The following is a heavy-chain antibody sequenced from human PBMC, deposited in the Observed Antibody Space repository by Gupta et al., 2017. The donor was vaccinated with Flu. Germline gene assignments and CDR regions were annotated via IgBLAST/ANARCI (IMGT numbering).Heavy chain of an antibody. CDR2: ISGSGGST. CDR1: GVTFSSYA. D-gene: IGHD1-26*01. Sequence: EVQLLESGGGLVQPGGALRLSCAAPGVTFSSYAMSWVRSGPGKGLEWVSAISGSGGSTYYADSVKGRFTISRDNSKNTLYLQMNSLRAEDTAVYYCAKQTTHGRTRFTPIAYWGQGTLVTVSS. V-gene: IGHV3-23*01. CDR3: AKQTTHGRTRFTPIAY. J-gene: IGHJ4*02.